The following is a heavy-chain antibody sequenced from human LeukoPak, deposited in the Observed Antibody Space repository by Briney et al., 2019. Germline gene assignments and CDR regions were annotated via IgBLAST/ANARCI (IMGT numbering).Heavy chain of an antibody. CDR3: VKGGDDHTWVPDY. CDR1: GFTFDDYA. J-gene: IGHJ4*02. CDR2: ISWNSGSI. D-gene: IGHD1-14*01. V-gene: IGHV3-9*01. Sequence: GGSLRLSCAASGFTFDDYAMHWVRQAPGKGLEWVSGISWNSGSIGYADSVKGRFTISRDNAKNTLYLQMNSLRAEDTAVYYCVKGGDDHTWVPDYWGQGTLVTVSS.